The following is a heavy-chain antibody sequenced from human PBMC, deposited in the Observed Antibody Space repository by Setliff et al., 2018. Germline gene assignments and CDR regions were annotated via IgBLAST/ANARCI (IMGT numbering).Heavy chain of an antibody. V-gene: IGHV3-74*01. CDR1: GFTFGSYW. D-gene: IGHD1-1*01. J-gene: IGHJ6*03. Sequence: GGSLRLSCAASGFTFGSYWMSWVRQAPGKGLVWVSRINSDGSSTGYADSVKGRFTISRDNAKNTLFLQMNSLRAEDTAVYYCARGPWKHSAYYYYYYMDVWGKGTTVTVSS. CDR2: INSDGSST. CDR3: ARGPWKHSAYYYYYYMDV.